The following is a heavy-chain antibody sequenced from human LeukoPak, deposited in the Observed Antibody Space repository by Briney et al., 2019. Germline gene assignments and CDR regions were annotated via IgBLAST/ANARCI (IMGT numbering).Heavy chain of an antibody. CDR2: IYPADSDT. CDR1: GYSFTSYW. CDR3: ARLTGSFHYYFDY. D-gene: IGHD1-26*01. J-gene: IGHJ4*02. Sequence: GESLKISCKASGYSFTSYWIGWVRQMPGKGLECLGIIYPADSDTRYSPSFEGRVTMSADKSMSTAYLQWSSLKASDTAMYYCARLTGSFHYYFDYWGQGTLGTVSS. V-gene: IGHV5-51*01.